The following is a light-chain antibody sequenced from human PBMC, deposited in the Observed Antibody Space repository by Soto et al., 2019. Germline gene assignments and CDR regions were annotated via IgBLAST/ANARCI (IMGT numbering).Light chain of an antibody. J-gene: IGKJ4*01. V-gene: IGKV4-1*01. CDR3: QQYFDVPFT. Sequence: IVMTQSPDSLAVSLGERATMNCKCSRSVLYKSNNKNHLAWYQQKPGQPSQLIIYWASTRESGVPERFSGSGSGTDFTLTISSLEAEDVAFYWCQQYFDVPFTFGGGTKVDIK. CDR2: WAS. CDR1: RSVLYKSNNKNH.